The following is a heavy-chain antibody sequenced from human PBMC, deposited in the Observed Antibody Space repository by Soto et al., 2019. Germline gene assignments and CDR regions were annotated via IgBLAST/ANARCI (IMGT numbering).Heavy chain of an antibody. CDR2: IYHSGST. V-gene: IGHV4-30-2*01. CDR3: ARTIVVVTATALGAFDI. CDR1: GGSISSGGYS. J-gene: IGHJ3*02. D-gene: IGHD2-21*02. Sequence: QLQLQESGSGLVKPSQTLSLTCAVSGGSISSGGYSWSWIRQPPGKGQEWIGYIYHSGSTYYNPSLKSRVTISVDRSKNQFSLKLSSVTAADTAVYYCARTIVVVTATALGAFDIWGQGTMVTVSS.